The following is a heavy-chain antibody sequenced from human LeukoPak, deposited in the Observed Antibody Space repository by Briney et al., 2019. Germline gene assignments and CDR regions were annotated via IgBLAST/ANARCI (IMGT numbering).Heavy chain of an antibody. CDR2: NDPNSGAA. J-gene: IGHJ6*02. V-gene: IGHV1-2*02. D-gene: IGHD4-23*01. Sequence: GASVKVSCKTSGYTFTAYYLNWVRQAPGQGLEYMGRNDPNSGAATYARKFQGRVTMTRDTSINTGYMEVTSLRSDDTAVYYCARDRGGGRPRWYHGMDVWGQGTTVTVSS. CDR3: ARDRGGGRPRWYHGMDV. CDR1: GYTFTAYY.